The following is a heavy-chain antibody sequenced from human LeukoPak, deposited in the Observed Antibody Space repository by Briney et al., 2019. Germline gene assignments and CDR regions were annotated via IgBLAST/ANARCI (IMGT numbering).Heavy chain of an antibody. CDR2: IIPIFGTA. J-gene: IGHJ4*02. CDR3: ARGRDLDYGGNSGSGY. CDR1: GGTFSSYA. Sequence: SVKVSCKASGGTFSSYAISWVRQAPGQGLEWMGGIIPIFGTANYAQKFQGRVTITADESTSTAYMELSSLRSEDTAVYYCARGRDLDYGGNSGSGYWGQGTLVTVTS. D-gene: IGHD4-23*01. V-gene: IGHV1-69*01.